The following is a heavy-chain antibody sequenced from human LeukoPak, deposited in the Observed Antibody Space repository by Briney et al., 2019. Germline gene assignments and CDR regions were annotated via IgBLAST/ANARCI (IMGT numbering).Heavy chain of an antibody. CDR2: IYPSDSDT. Sequence: GESLKISRKGSGYSFTSDWIGWVRQMPGKGLEWMGIIYPSDSDTRYSPSFQGQVTISVDKSISTAYLQWSSLKASDTAMYYCARRRSGSYIDYWGQGTLVTVSS. CDR3: ARRRSGSYIDY. J-gene: IGHJ4*02. CDR1: GYSFTSDW. V-gene: IGHV5-51*01. D-gene: IGHD1-26*01.